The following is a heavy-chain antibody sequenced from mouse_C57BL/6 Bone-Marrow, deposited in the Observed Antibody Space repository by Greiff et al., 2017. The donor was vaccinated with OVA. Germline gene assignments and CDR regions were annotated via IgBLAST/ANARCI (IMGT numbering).Heavy chain of an antibody. CDR1: GFSLTSYG. D-gene: IGHD3-3*01. Sequence: VKLMESGPGLVQPSQSLSITCTVSGFSLTSYGVHWVRQSPGKGLEWLGVIWRGGSTDYNAAFMSRLSITKDNSKSQVFFKMNSLQADDTAIYYCAKNRDLGSPWFAYWGQGTLVTVSA. J-gene: IGHJ3*01. V-gene: IGHV2-5*01. CDR3: AKNRDLGSPWFAY. CDR2: IWRGGST.